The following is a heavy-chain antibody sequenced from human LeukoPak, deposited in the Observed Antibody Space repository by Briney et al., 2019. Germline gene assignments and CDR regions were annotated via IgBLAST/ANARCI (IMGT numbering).Heavy chain of an antibody. V-gene: IGHV3-30*18. J-gene: IGHJ4*02. D-gene: IGHD5-24*01. CDR2: ISWDGAVI. CDR1: GFTFRSSA. CDR3: AKDLETKHCNY. Sequence: GGSLRLSCVTSGFTFRSSAMHWVRQAPGRGLEWIAFISWDGAVIYYADSVKGRFTISRDTSKRTVSLQVDSLRAEDTAVYYCAKDLETKHCNYWGQGALVTVSS.